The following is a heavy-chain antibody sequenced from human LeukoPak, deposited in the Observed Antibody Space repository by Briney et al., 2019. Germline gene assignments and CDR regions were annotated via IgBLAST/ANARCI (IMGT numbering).Heavy chain of an antibody. V-gene: IGHV1-2*02. D-gene: IGHD5-12*01. CDR2: INPKSGGT. CDR1: GYTFTGYY. J-gene: IGHJ4*02. CDR3: VPGTDSGYHRVETYFDY. Sequence: ASVKVSCKASGYTFTGYYMHWVRQAPGQGLEWMGWINPKSGGTDYPQNFQGRITMTRDTYISTAYMELSRLRSDDTAVYYCVPGTDSGYHRVETYFDYWGQRTLVTVSS.